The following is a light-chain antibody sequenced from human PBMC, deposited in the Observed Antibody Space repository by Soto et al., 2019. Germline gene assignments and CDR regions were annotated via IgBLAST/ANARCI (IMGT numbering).Light chain of an antibody. CDR3: QQYNNWLPT. V-gene: IGKV3D-15*01. Sequence: IVLPQSPGTLSLSPGERATLSCRASQSVRCTSLAWYQQKPGQAPSLLIYDASSRATGIPDRFSGGGSGTDFTLTISSLQSEDFAVYYCQQYNNWLPTFGQGTKVDI. CDR2: DAS. CDR1: QSVRCT. J-gene: IGKJ1*01.